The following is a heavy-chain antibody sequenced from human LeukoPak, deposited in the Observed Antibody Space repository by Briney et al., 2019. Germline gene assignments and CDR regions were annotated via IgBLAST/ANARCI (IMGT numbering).Heavy chain of an antibody. D-gene: IGHD3-10*01. V-gene: IGHV1-2*02. CDR2: INPNTGAT. Sequence: ASVKVSCKASGYTFTGYYIHWVRQAPGQGLEWMGWINPNTGATSYAQKFQGRVTMTRDTSISTAYMDLARLRSDDTAVYYCAKLDLRWFGELFPGGPNWFDPWGQGTLVTVSS. J-gene: IGHJ5*02. CDR3: AKLDLRWFGELFPGGPNWFDP. CDR1: GYTFTGYY.